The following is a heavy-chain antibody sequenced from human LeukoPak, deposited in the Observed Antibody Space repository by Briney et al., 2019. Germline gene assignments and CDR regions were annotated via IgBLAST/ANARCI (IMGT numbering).Heavy chain of an antibody. CDR1: GGSISSSNW. V-gene: IGHV4-4*02. J-gene: IGHJ4*02. CDR2: IYHSGST. D-gene: IGHD3-22*01. CDR3: ATISGYYDSSGRFDY. Sequence: SGTLSLTCAVSGGSISSSNWWSWVRQPPGKGLEWIGEIYHSGSTNYNPSLKSRVTISVDKSKNQFSLKLSSVTAADTAVYYCATISGYYDSSGRFDYWGQETLVTVSS.